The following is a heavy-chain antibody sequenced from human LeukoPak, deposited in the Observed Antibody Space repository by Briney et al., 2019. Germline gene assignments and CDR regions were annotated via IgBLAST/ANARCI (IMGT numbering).Heavy chain of an antibody. CDR2: INPTGGST. CDR3: ARTAARRFDY. CDR1: GYTFPSYF. Sequence: ASVKVSCKASGYTFPSYFMHWVRQAPGQGLEWMGIINPTGGSTTYAQKFQGRVTMTRDSSTSTVYMELSSLRSDDTAVYYCARTAARRFDYWGQGTLVTVSS. V-gene: IGHV1-46*01. D-gene: IGHD6-6*01. J-gene: IGHJ4*02.